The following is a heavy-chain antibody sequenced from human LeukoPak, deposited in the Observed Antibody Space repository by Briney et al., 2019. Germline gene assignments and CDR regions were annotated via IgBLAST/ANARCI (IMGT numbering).Heavy chain of an antibody. CDR3: AHRNVVGLDTFDI. D-gene: IGHD1-26*01. Sequence: SGPTLVKPSQTPTLTCTVYWLSLTTSAGGEGWVRQPPGKALESLAHNYWDDDKRSSPSLTSRLTVTKDASEHQVVLTMTKMDPVDTATYYCAHRNVVGLDTFDIWGQGTMVTVSS. CDR1: WLSLTTSAGG. CDR2: NYWDDDK. J-gene: IGHJ3*02. V-gene: IGHV2-5*02.